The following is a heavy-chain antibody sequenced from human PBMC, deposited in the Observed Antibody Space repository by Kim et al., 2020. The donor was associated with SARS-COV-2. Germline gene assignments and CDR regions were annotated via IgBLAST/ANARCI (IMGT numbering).Heavy chain of an antibody. CDR2: INAGNGNT. CDR1: GYTFTSYA. V-gene: IGHV1-3*01. D-gene: IGHD2-2*01. J-gene: IGHJ6*02. CDR3: ARDQGIYCSSTSCRYGMDV. Sequence: ASVKVSCKASGYTFTSYAMHWVRQAPGQRLEWMGWINAGNGNTKYSQKFQGRVTIPRDTSASTAYMELSSLRSEDTAVYYCARDQGIYCSSTSCRYGMDVWGQGTTVTVSS.